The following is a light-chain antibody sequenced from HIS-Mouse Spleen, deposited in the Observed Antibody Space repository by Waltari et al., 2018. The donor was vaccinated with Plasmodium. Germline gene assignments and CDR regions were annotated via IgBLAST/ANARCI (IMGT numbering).Light chain of an antibody. V-gene: IGLV3-10*01. CDR1: ALPKKY. Sequence: SYELTQPPSVSVSPGQTARITCSGDALPKKYAYWYQQKSGQAPVLVIYTDSQRPSGTPERFSGSSSGTKATLTISGAQVEDEADYYCYSTDSSGNHRVFGGGTKLTVL. CDR2: TDS. CDR3: YSTDSSGNHRV. J-gene: IGLJ3*02.